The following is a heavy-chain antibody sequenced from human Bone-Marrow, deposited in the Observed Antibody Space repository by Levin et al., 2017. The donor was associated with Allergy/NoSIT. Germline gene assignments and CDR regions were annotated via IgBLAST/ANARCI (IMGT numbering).Heavy chain of an antibody. J-gene: IGHJ4*02. V-gene: IGHV3-21*01. CDR1: GFSFSSYS. CDR2: ISSSSTYI. CDR3: ARYCTGGSCNVGDF. Sequence: LSLTCAASGFSFSSYSMYWVRQAPGKGLEWVSSISSSSTYIYYADSVEGRFTISRDNAKNSLYLQMDSLRAEDTAMYYCARYCTGGSCNVGDFWGQGTLVTVSS. D-gene: IGHD2-8*02.